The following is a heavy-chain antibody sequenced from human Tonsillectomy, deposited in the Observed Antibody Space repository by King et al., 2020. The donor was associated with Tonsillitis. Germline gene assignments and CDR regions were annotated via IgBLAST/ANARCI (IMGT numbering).Heavy chain of an antibody. CDR1: GGSFSGYF. J-gene: IGHJ3*02. CDR3: ARLSGDYVWGTHRPPGAFDT. V-gene: IGHV4-34*01. Sequence: VQLQQWGAGLLKPSETLSLTCAVYGGSFSGYFWTWIRQPPGKGLEWIGEINHSGTTNYNPSLKTRVTISEDTSKKQFSLKLSSVTAADTAGYYCARLSGDYVWGTHRPPGAFDTGGQGTMVAVSS. CDR2: INHSGTT. D-gene: IGHD3-16*01.